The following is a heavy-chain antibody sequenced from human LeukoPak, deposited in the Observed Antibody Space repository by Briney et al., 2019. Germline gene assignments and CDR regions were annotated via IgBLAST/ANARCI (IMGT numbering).Heavy chain of an antibody. D-gene: IGHD3-9*01. J-gene: IGHJ3*02. V-gene: IGHV5-51*01. CDR2: IYPGDSDT. Sequence: GESLKISCKGSGYRFTSYWIGWVRPMPGKGLEWMGIIYPGDSDTRYSPSFQGQVTISADKSISTAYLQWSSLKASDTAMYYCARDAVNYDILTGYYIGDAFDIWGQGTMVTVSS. CDR3: ARDAVNYDILTGYYIGDAFDI. CDR1: GYRFTSYW.